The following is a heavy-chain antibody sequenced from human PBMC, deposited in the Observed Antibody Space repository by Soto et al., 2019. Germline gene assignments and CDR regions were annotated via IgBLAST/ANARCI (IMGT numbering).Heavy chain of an antibody. CDR3: AKEPYSDFWSAYYYFDY. D-gene: IGHD3-3*01. V-gene: IGHV3-23*01. J-gene: IGHJ4*02. CDR1: GFTFGSHA. CDR2: ISGSGGSE. Sequence: EVQLLESGGGLVQPGGSLRLSCAASGFTFGSHAMIWVRQAPGRGLEWVSAISGSGGSEYYADSVKGRFTISRDNSINTLYLEMNSLRAEDTALYYCAKEPYSDFWSAYYYFDYWGQGTLVTVSS.